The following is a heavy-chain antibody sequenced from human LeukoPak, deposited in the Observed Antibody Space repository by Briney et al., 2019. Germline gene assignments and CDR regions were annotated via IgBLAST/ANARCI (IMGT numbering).Heavy chain of an antibody. Sequence: SETLSLTCTVSGGSISSYYWSWIRQPPGKGLEWIGYIYYSGSTNYNPSLKSRVTISVDTSKNQFSLKLSSVTAADTAVYYCARATDIVVVPAAILDYWGQGTLVTVSS. CDR3: ARATDIVVVPAAILDY. D-gene: IGHD2-2*02. CDR2: IYYSGST. V-gene: IGHV4-59*01. J-gene: IGHJ4*02. CDR1: GGSISSYY.